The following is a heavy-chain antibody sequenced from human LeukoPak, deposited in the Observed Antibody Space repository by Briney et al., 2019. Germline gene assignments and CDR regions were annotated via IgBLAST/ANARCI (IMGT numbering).Heavy chain of an antibody. Sequence: GGSLRLSCAASGFTFSSYSMNWVRQAPGKGLEWVSSISGTGGYMYYADSVKGRLTISRDNAKNSLYLQMNSLRAEDTAVYYCAREEGPFDTWGQGTLVTVSS. CDR1: GFTFSSYS. CDR3: AREEGPFDT. CDR2: ISGTGGYM. V-gene: IGHV3-21*01. J-gene: IGHJ5*02.